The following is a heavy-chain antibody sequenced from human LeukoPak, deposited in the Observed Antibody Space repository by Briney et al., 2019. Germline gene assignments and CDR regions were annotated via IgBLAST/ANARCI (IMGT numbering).Heavy chain of an antibody. CDR1: GITFSSYA. Sequence: GGSLRLSCVTSGITFSSYAMDWVRQAPGKGLAWVASISYGGTNKYHADSVKGRFTTSRDDSKNTLYLQMNSLRSEDTAVYYCATSVSVAENAFDIWGQGTMVTVSS. CDR2: ISYGGTNK. V-gene: IGHV3-30*04. J-gene: IGHJ3*02. D-gene: IGHD6-19*01. CDR3: ATSVSVAENAFDI.